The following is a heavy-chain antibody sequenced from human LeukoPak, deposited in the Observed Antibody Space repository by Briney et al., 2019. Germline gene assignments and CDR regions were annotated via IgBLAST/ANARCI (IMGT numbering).Heavy chain of an antibody. CDR3: ARARAFGYYYDSSGYSSY. Sequence: GASVKVSCKASGYTFTSYGISWVRQAPGQGLEWMGWISAYNGNTNYAQKLQGRVTMTTDTSTSTAYMELRSLRSDDTAVYYCARARAFGYYYDSSGYSSYWGQGTLVTVSS. J-gene: IGHJ4*02. CDR2: ISAYNGNT. V-gene: IGHV1-18*01. D-gene: IGHD3-22*01. CDR1: GYTFTSYG.